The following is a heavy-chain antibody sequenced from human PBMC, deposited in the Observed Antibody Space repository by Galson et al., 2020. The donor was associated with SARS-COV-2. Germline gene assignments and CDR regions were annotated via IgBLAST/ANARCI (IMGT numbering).Heavy chain of an antibody. J-gene: IGHJ4*02. CDR1: GFTFSSYA. D-gene: IGHD3-10*01. V-gene: IGHV3-30*04. CDR2: ISYDGSNK. Sequence: GESLKISCAASGFTFSSYAMHWVRQAPGKGLEWVAVISYDGSNKYYADSVKGRFTISRDNSKNTLYLQMNSLRAEDTAVYYCAREIGGWFGDLWGQGTLVTVSS. CDR3: AREIGGWFGDL.